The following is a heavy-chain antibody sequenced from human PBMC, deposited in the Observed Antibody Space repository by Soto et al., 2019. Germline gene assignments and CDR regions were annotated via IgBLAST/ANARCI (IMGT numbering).Heavy chain of an antibody. Sequence: GRSLRFSCVGSGFTFSGCCMHWVRQAPGKGPVWVSRLNPNGTFRTNADSAKSRFTISRDNAKNTVYLQMNSLRADDTAVYYCAGGGTSRTYCGHFYNWGQGTLVTVSS. CDR3: AGGGTSRTYCGHFYN. CDR1: GFTFSGCC. D-gene: IGHD1-26*01. V-gene: IGHV3-74*01. J-gene: IGHJ4*02. CDR2: LNPNGTFR.